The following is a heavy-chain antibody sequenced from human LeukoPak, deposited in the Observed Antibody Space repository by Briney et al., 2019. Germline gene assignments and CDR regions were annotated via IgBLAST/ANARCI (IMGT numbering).Heavy chain of an antibody. V-gene: IGHV3-15*01. CDR2: IKTKTDGGTT. CDR3: ANIFGGNSHRSDY. J-gene: IGHJ4*02. D-gene: IGHD4-23*01. Sequence: PGGSLRLSCVASGFTFRSQAMHWVRQAPGQGLEWLGRIKTKTDGGTTDYAAPVKGRFTISRDDSKDTLYLQMNSLKSDDTAVYYCANIFGGNSHRSDYWGQGTLVTVSS. CDR1: GFTFRSQA.